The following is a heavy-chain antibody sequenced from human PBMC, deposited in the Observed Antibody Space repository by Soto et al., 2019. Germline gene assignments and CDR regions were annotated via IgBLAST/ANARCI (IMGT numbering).Heavy chain of an antibody. D-gene: IGHD6-19*01. CDR2: ISYDGSNK. CDR1: GFTFSSYA. V-gene: IGHV3-30-3*01. J-gene: IGHJ4*02. Sequence: GGSLRLSCAASGFTFSSYAMHWVRQAPGKGLEWVAVISYDGSNKYYADSVKGRFTISRDNSKNTLYLQMNSLRAEDTAVYYCARGSHGSGWYIIEGYWGQGTLVTVSS. CDR3: ARGSHGSGWYIIEGY.